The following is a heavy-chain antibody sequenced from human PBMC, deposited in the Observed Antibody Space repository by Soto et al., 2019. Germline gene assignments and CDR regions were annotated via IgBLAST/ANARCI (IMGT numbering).Heavy chain of an antibody. J-gene: IGHJ4*02. CDR1: GWSINTYY. V-gene: IGHV4-59*08. CDR3: ARHYGDGYDYVDY. D-gene: IGHD5-12*01. CDR2: IYYRANP. Sequence: SSETLSLTCTVSGWSINTYYWSWIRQPPGKGLEWIGYIYYRANPNYNPSLRSRVTISQDTSKNQFSLKLSSVTAADTAVYYCARHYGDGYDYVDYWGQGTLVT.